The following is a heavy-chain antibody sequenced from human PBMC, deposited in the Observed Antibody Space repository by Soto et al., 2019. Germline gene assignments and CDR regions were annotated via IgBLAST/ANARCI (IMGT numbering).Heavy chain of an antibody. Sequence: GGSLRLSCAASGFSFSNYWMHWVRQAPGKGLVWVSRINGDGSTTNYADSVKGRFTISRDNAKNTLYLQMNSLRAEDTAVYYCAKDPEWELPKYYFDYWGQGTLVTVSS. V-gene: IGHV3-74*01. CDR3: AKDPEWELPKYYFDY. CDR1: GFSFSNYW. D-gene: IGHD1-26*01. CDR2: INGDGSTT. J-gene: IGHJ4*02.